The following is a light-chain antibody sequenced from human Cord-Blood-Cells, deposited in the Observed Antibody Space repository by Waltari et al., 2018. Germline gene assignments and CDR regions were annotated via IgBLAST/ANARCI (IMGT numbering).Light chain of an antibody. CDR1: ALPKKY. CDR2: EDS. J-gene: IGLJ2*01. CDR3: YSTDSSGNHRV. V-gene: IGLV3-10*01. Sequence: SYELTPPPSVYVSPGQTARITCSGVALPKKYAYWYKQKSGQAPVLVIYEDSKRPSGIPERFSGSSSGTMATLTISGAQVEDEADYYCYSTDSSGNHRVFGGGTKLTVL.